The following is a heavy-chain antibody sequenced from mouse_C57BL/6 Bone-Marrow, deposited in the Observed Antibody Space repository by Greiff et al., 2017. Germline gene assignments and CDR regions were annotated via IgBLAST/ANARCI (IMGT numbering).Heavy chain of an antibody. CDR1: GYAFSSSW. J-gene: IGHJ4*01. CDR3: ARDLPITTAYAMDY. V-gene: IGHV1-82*01. CDR2: IYPGDGDT. Sequence: VQLVESGPELVKPGASVKISCKASGYAFSSSWMNWVKQRPGKGLEWIGRIYPGDGDTNYSGKFKGKATLTADKSSSTASMQLSSLTSEDSAVYFWARDLPITTAYAMDYWGQGTSVTVSS. D-gene: IGHD1-2*01.